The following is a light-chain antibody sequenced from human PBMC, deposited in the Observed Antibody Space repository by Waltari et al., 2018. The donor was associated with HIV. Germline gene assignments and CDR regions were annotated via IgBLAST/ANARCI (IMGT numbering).Light chain of an antibody. J-gene: IGLJ3*02. CDR3: GTWDSSLSVGL. Sequence: QFVLTQAPSVSAAPGQNVTISCSGSSSNIGNNYVPWYQHFPGTAPKLLIYDMNKRPSGIPDRFSGSKSGTSATLAIAGLQTGDEADYYCGTWDSSLSVGLFGGGTKVTVL. V-gene: IGLV1-51*01. CDR2: DMN. CDR1: SSNIGNNY.